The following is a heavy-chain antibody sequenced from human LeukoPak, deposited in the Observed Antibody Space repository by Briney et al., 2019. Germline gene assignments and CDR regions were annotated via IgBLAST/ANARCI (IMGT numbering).Heavy chain of an antibody. D-gene: IGHD6-19*01. Sequence: GGSLRPSCVASGFTFSTYWMHWVRQAPGKGLVWVSRISYDGSSTNYADSVKGRFSISRDNAKNTVYLQMNSLRAEDTAVYYCAREAAVAGIYFDSWGQGTLVTVSS. CDR3: AREAAVAGIYFDS. CDR2: ISYDGSST. CDR1: GFTFSTYW. V-gene: IGHV3-74*01. J-gene: IGHJ4*02.